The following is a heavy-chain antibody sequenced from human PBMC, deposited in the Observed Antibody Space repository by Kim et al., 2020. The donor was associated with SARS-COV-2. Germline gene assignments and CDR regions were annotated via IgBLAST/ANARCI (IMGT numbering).Heavy chain of an antibody. Sequence: YNPSLKSRVTISVDKSKNQFSLKLSSVTAADTAVYYCARGGIVVVTYFDYWGQGTLVTVSS. J-gene: IGHJ4*02. D-gene: IGHD3-22*01. V-gene: IGHV4-4*02. CDR3: ARGGIVVVTYFDY.